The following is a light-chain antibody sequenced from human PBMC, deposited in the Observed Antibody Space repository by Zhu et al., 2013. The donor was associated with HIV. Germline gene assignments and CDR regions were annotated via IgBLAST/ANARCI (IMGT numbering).Light chain of an antibody. J-gene: IGKJ4*01. Sequence: EIVLTQSPGTLSLSPGERATLSCRASQAVTDDYLAWYQLTPGQPPRLLIYTASTRAAGIPDRFSGSGSGTDFTLTISRLEPEDFGVYYCQQYGSPSFTFGGGPRWRSN. V-gene: IGKV3-20*01. CDR1: QAVTDDY. CDR3: QQYGSPSFT. CDR2: TAS.